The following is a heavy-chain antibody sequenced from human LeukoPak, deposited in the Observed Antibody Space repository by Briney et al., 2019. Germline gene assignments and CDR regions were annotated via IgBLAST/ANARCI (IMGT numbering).Heavy chain of an antibody. J-gene: IGHJ4*02. D-gene: IGHD2-15*01. CDR2: IYHSGST. Sequence: PSETLFLTCAVSGGSISSGGYSWSWIRQPPGKGLEWIGYIYHSGSTYYNPSLKSRVTISVDRSKNQFSLKLSSVTAADTAVYYCARAGAARYYFDYWGQGTLVTVSS. CDR1: GGSISSGGYS. V-gene: IGHV4-30-2*01. CDR3: ARAGAARYYFDY.